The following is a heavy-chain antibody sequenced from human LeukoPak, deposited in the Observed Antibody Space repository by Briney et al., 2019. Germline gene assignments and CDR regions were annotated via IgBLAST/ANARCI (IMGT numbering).Heavy chain of an antibody. J-gene: IGHJ4*02. V-gene: IGHV3-66*01. Sequence: GGSLRLSCAASGFTFSNYGMHWVRQAPGKGLEWVSVIYSGGSTYYADSVKGRFTISRDNSKNTLYLQMNSLRAEDTAVYYCARLWFGELAFDYWGQGTLVTVSS. CDR3: ARLWFGELAFDY. CDR2: IYSGGST. CDR1: GFTFSNYG. D-gene: IGHD3-10*01.